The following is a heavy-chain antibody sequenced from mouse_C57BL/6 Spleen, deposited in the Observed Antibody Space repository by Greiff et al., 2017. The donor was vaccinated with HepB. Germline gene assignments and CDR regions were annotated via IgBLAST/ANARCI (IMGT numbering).Heavy chain of an antibody. Sequence: VHVKQSGAELVKPGASVKISCKASGYSFTDYYMNWVKQSNGKSLEWIGVINPNDGTTSYNQKFKGKATLTVDQSSSTAYMEQNSLTSEDSAVYDGETRGKDDWCLFEDWGQGAMGTVSA. V-gene: IGHV1-39*01. CDR2: INPNDGTT. CDR1: GYSFTDYY. J-gene: IGHJ3*01. CDR3: ETRGKDDWCLFED. D-gene: IGHD2-4*01.